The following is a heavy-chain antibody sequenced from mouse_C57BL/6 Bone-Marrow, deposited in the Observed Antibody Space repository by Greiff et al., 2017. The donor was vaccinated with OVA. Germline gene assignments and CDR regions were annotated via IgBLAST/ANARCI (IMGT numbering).Heavy chain of an antibody. CDR2: IDPSDSYT. V-gene: IGHV1-50*01. CDR1: GYTFTSYW. CDR3: ASLGYFDY. D-gene: IGHD4-1*01. J-gene: IGHJ2*01. Sequence: QVQLQQPGAELVKPGASVKLSCKASGYTFTSYWMQWVKQRPGQGLEWIGEIDPSDSYTNYNQKFEGKATLTVDTSSSTAYMQLSSLTSEDSAVYYCASLGYFDYWGQGTTLTVSS.